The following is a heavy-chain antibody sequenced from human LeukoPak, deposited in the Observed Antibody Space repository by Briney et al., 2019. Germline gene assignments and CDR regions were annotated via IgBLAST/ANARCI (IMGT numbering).Heavy chain of an antibody. J-gene: IGHJ6*03. Sequence: GGSLRLSCAASGFTFSSYSMNLVRQAPGKGLEWVSSISSSSSYIYYADSVKGRFTISRDNAKNSLYLQMNSLRAEDTAVYYCARGQRIAVAGTGRYYYYMDVWGKGTTVTVSS. CDR1: GFTFSSYS. CDR3: ARGQRIAVAGTGRYYYYMDV. V-gene: IGHV3-21*01. CDR2: ISSSSSYI. D-gene: IGHD6-19*01.